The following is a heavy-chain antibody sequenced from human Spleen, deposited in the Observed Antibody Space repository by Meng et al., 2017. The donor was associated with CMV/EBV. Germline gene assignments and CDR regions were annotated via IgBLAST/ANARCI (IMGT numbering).Heavy chain of an antibody. V-gene: IGHV3-11*04. Sequence: FTLYDFYLSCIRQAPGKGLEWVSYISNSGVTFNYAASVKGRFTISRDKAPNSVHLQMNNRRAEDTAVYYCARPPVSSYQPPPPYFDFWGQGALVTVSS. CDR1: FTLYDFY. J-gene: IGHJ4*02. CDR3: ARPPVSSYQPPPPYFDF. D-gene: IGHD2-2*01. CDR2: ISNSGVTF.